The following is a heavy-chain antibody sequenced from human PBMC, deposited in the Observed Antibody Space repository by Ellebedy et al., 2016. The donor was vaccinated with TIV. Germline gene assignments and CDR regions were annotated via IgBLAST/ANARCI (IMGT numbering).Heavy chain of an antibody. V-gene: IGHV3-30*03. CDR3: ARDPRGTPPSALDL. J-gene: IGHJ3*01. CDR2: VSYDGNDR. D-gene: IGHD2-15*01. Sequence: PGGSLRLSCEAFGFSFSSHAMHWVRQAPGKGLEWVAIVSYDGNDRESGESVRGRFTIYRDNSKNTLYLQMYSLTIADTAMYYCARDPRGTPPSALDLWGQGTMVTV. CDR1: GFSFSSHA.